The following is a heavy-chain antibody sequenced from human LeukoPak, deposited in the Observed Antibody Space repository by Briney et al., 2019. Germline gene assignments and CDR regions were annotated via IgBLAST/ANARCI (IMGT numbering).Heavy chain of an antibody. CDR2: IIPIFGTA. V-gene: IGHV1-69*13. D-gene: IGHD3-22*01. J-gene: IGHJ4*02. Sequence: SVKVSCKASGGTFSSYASSWVRQAPGQGLEWMGGIIPIFGTANYAQKFQGRVTITADESTSTAYMELSSLRSEDTAVYYCAVYYYDSSGYSSDYWGQGTLVTVSS. CDR3: AVYYYDSSGYSSDY. CDR1: GGTFSSYA.